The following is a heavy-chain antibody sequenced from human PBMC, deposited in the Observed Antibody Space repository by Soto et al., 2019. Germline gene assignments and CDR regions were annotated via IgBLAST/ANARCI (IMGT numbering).Heavy chain of an antibody. J-gene: IGHJ4*02. V-gene: IGHV4-4*02. D-gene: IGHD5-18*01. CDR2: IYHSGST. CDR3: ARVVTGQLPRFDY. CDR1: GGSISSSNW. Sequence: KPSETLSLTCAVSGGSISSSNWWSWVRQPPGKGLEWIGEIYHSGSTNYNPSLKSRVTISVDKSKNQFSLKLSSVTAADTAVYYCARVVTGQLPRFDYWGQGTLVTVSS.